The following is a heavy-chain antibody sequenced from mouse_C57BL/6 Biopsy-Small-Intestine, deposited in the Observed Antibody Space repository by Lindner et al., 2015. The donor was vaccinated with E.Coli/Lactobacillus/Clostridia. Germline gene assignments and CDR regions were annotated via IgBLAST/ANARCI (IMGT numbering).Heavy chain of an antibody. CDR2: INPYNGDT. J-gene: IGHJ2*01. D-gene: IGHD1-1*01. CDR1: GYSFTGYF. CDR3: ARLTTVVAFDY. Sequence: VQLQESGPELVKPGDSVKISCKASGYSFTGYFLNWVMQSHGKSLEWIGRINPYNGDTFYNQKFKGKATLTVDKSSSTAHMELRSLTSEDSAVYYCARLTTVVAFDYWGQGTTLTVSS. V-gene: IGHV1-20*01.